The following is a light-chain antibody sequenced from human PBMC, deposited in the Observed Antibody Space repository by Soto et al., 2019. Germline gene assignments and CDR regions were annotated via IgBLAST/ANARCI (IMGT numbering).Light chain of an antibody. V-gene: IGLV4-69*01. CDR1: SGHNSYA. Sequence: QPVLTQPPSASASLGASVKLTCTLSSGHNSYAIAWHQQQPEKGPRYLMKLNSDGSHSKGDGIPDRFSGSSSGAERYLTISSLKSEDEADYYCQTWSTDIRVFGGGTKLPAL. CDR2: LNSDGSH. J-gene: IGLJ3*02. CDR3: QTWSTDIRV.